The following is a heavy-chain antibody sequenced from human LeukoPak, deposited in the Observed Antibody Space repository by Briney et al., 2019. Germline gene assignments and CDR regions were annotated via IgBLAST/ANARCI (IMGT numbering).Heavy chain of an antibody. J-gene: IGHJ4*02. V-gene: IGHV3-30*18. D-gene: IGHD6-19*01. CDR2: ISYDGSNK. CDR1: GFTFSSYG. CDR3: ANGVRYSSGWYGNFDY. Sequence: PGRSLRLSCAASGFTFSSYGMHWVRQAPGKGLEWVAVISYDGSNKYYADSVKGRFTISRDNSKNTLYLQMNSLRAEDTAVYYCANGVRYSSGWYGNFDYWGQGTLVTVSS.